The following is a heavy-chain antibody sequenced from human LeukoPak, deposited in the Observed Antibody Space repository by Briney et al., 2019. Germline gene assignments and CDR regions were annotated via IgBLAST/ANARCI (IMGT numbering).Heavy chain of an antibody. Sequence: GASVKVSCKASGYTFTSYDINWVRQATGQGLEWMGWTNPNSGNTGYAQKFQGRVTMTRNTSISTAYMELSSLRSEDTAVYYCASESSGYYPNFDYWGQGTLVTVSS. CDR1: GYTFTSYD. CDR2: TNPNSGNT. V-gene: IGHV1-8*01. J-gene: IGHJ4*02. CDR3: ASESSGYYPNFDY. D-gene: IGHD3-22*01.